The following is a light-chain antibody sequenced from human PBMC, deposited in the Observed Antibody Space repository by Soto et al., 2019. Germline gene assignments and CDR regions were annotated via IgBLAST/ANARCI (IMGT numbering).Light chain of an antibody. CDR1: SSNIGTNT. CDR2: SDN. CDR3: AAWDGSLGV. Sequence: QSVLTQPPSASGTPGQRVTISCSGSSSNIGTNTVIWYQQLPGAAPKLLIYSDNQRPSGVPDRFAGSKSGTSASLAISGLQSGDEADYYCAAWDGSLGVFGGGTKLTVL. J-gene: IGLJ3*02. V-gene: IGLV1-44*01.